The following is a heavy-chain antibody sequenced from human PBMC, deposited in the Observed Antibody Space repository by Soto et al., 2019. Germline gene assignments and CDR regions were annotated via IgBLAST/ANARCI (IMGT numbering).Heavy chain of an antibody. Sequence: GGSLRLSCAASGFTFSSYSMNWVRQAPGKGLEWVSSISSSSSSYIYYADSVKGRFTISRDNAKNSLYLQMNSLRAEDTAVYYCARDSSSSFLYYYYMDVWGKGTTVTVSS. CDR3: ARDSSSSFLYYYYMDV. CDR2: ISSSSSSYI. J-gene: IGHJ6*03. CDR1: GFTFSSYS. D-gene: IGHD6-6*01. V-gene: IGHV3-21*01.